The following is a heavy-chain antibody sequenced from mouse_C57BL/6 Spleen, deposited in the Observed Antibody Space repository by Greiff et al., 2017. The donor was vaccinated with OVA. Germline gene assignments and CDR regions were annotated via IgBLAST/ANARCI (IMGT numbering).Heavy chain of an antibody. Sequence: EVQLVESVAELVRPGASVKLSCTASGFNIKNTYMHWVKQRPEQGLEWIGRIDPANGNTKYAPKFQGKATITADTSSNTAYLQLSSLTSEDTAIYYCARSGFYYYGSSPLFDYWGQGTTLTVSS. CDR3: ARSGFYYYGSSPLFDY. CDR1: GFNIKNTY. D-gene: IGHD1-1*01. J-gene: IGHJ2*01. V-gene: IGHV14-3*01. CDR2: IDPANGNT.